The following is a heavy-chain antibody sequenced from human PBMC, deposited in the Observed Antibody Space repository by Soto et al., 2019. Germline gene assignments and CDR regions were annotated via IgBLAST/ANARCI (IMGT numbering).Heavy chain of an antibody. J-gene: IGHJ6*02. CDR2: IDPSDSYT. V-gene: IGHV5-10-1*04. CDR3: ARPSYSSSRYYGMDV. Sequence: GESLKISCKGSGYRFTSFWTSWVRQMPGKGLEWMGRIDPSDSYTNYSPSFEGQVTISADKSITTAYLQWSSLKASDTAMYYCARPSYSSSRYYGMDVWGQGTTVTVSS. CDR1: GYRFTSFW. D-gene: IGHD6-6*01.